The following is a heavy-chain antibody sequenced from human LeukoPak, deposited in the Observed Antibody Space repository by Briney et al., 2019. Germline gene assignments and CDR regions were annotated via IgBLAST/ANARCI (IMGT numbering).Heavy chain of an antibody. V-gene: IGHV3-64*01. CDR3: AKVGDSSGYYYVLDY. D-gene: IGHD3-22*01. J-gene: IGHJ4*02. CDR1: GFTFSSYA. CDR2: ISSNGGST. Sequence: GGSLRLSCAASGFTFSSYAMHWVRQAPGKGLEYVSAISSNGGSTYYANSVKGRFTISRDNSKNTLYLQMNSLRAEDTAVYYCAKVGDSSGYYYVLDYWGQGTLVTVSS.